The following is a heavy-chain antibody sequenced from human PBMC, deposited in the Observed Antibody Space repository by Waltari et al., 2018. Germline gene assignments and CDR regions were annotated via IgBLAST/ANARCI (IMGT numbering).Heavy chain of an antibody. V-gene: IGHV4-38-2*01. J-gene: IGHJ5*02. CDR1: GYSISSGYY. D-gene: IGHD3-10*01. Sequence: QVQLQESGPGLVKPSETLSLTCAVSGYSISSGYYWGWIRQPPGKGLEWIGSIYHSGGTYYNPSLKSRVTISVDTSKNQFSLKLSSVTAADTAVYYCARYYGSGSYSSFDPWGQGTLVTVSS. CDR3: ARYYGSGSYSSFDP. CDR2: IYHSGGT.